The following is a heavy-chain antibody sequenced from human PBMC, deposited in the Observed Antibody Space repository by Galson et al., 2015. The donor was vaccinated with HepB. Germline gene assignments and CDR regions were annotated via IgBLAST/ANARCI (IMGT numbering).Heavy chain of an antibody. V-gene: IGHV1-2*02. D-gene: IGHD3-22*01. Sequence: SVKVSCKASGYTFTGYYMHWVRQAPGQGLEWMGWINPNSGGTNYAQKFQGRVTMTRDTSISAAYIELSRLRSDDTAVYFCARAPPPYYDTNGGLDYWGQGTLVTVSS. CDR1: GYTFTGYY. J-gene: IGHJ4*02. CDR2: INPNSGGT. CDR3: ARAPPPYYDTNGGLDY.